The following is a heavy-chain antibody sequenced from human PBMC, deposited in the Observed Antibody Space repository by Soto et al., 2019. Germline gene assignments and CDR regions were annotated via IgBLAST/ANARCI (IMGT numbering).Heavy chain of an antibody. CDR3: ARRMWYGDYGAYYYYMDV. Sequence: SETLSLTCAVYGGSFSGYYWSWIRQPPGKGLEWIGEINHSGSTNYNPSLKSRVTISVDTSKNQFSLKLSSVTAADTAVYYCARRMWYGDYGAYYYYMDVWGKGTTVTVSS. V-gene: IGHV4-34*01. J-gene: IGHJ6*03. CDR2: INHSGST. CDR1: GGSFSGYY. D-gene: IGHD4-17*01.